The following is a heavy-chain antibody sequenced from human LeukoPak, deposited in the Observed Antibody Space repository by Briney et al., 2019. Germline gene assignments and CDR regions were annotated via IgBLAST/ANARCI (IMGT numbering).Heavy chain of an antibody. V-gene: IGHV1-3*01. CDR2: INAGNGNT. J-gene: IGHJ3*02. D-gene: IGHD3-3*01. CDR3: ARGSLYYDFWSGYTVNAFDI. CDR1: GYTFTSYA. Sequence: ASVKVSCKASGYTFTSYAMHWVRQAPGQRLEWMGWINAGNGNTKYSQKFQGRVTITRDTSASTAYVELSSLRSEDTAVYYCARGSLYYDFWSGYTVNAFDIWGQGTMVTVSS.